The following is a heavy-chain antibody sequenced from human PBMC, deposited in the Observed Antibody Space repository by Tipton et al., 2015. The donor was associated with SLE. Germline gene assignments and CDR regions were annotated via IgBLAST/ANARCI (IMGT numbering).Heavy chain of an antibody. Sequence: QLVQSGAEVKKPGASVKVSCKASGYTFTSYEINWVRQATGQGLEWMGWMNPNSGNTYSAQKFQGRVTMTRNTSISTAYMELSSLRSEDTAVYYCARTSTLEWLFDYWGQGTLVTVSS. J-gene: IGHJ4*02. D-gene: IGHD3-3*01. CDR2: MNPNSGNT. CDR1: GYTFTSYE. V-gene: IGHV1-8*01. CDR3: ARTSTLEWLFDY.